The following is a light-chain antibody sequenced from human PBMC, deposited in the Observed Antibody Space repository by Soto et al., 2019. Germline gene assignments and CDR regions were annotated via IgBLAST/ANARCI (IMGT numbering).Light chain of an antibody. CDR2: EVS. CDR3: CSYAGSSTYV. CDR1: SSDVGTYDL. V-gene: IGLV2-23*02. Sequence: QSVLTQPASVSGSPGQSITISCTGSSSDVGTYDLVSWYQQHPGKAPTLIIYEVSERPSGVSNRFSGSKSGNTASLTISGLQAEDEADYYCCSYAGSSTYVFGAGTKVTVL. J-gene: IGLJ1*01.